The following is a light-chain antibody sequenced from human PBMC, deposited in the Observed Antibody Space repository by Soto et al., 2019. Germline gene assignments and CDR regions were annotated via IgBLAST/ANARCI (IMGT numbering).Light chain of an antibody. CDR2: TNH. CDR1: ASNLGGNP. Sequence: QSVLTQPPSVSGTPGQKVSISCSGSASNLGGNPVNWYQHLPGAAPKLLIYTNHQRPSGVPDRFSGSKSGTSASLAISGLRSEDEADFYCAAWDVSLNAVVFGGGTKLTVL. V-gene: IGLV1-44*01. CDR3: AAWDVSLNAVV. J-gene: IGLJ2*01.